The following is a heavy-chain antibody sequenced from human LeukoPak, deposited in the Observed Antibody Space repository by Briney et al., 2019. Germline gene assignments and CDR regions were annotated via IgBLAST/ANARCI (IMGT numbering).Heavy chain of an antibody. J-gene: IGHJ5*02. V-gene: IGHV4-39*01. CDR2: IFYTGNT. CDR3: ARQPSLSYCAGGTCWFDP. CDR1: GGSISTASYY. D-gene: IGHD2-8*02. Sequence: SETLSLTCTVSGGSISTASYYWGWLRQPPGRGLEWIGSIFYTGNTYYNPSLRSRVTISVDTSKNQFSLKVNSVTAADTAVYYCARQPSLSYCAGGTCWFDPWGQGTLVTVSS.